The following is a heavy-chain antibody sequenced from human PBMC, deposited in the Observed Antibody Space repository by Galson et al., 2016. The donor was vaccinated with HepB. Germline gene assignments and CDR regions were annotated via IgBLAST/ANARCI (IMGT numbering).Heavy chain of an antibody. V-gene: IGHV4-59*01. D-gene: IGHD3-16*01. J-gene: IGHJ4*02. Sequence: LSLTCTVSGGSISAFYWSWIRQPPGKGLEWLGYLYFGRSTNYNPSLKSRVLISVDTSKNQFSLKLSSVTAADSAVYYCAGGSRLGELFHWGQGTLVTVSS. CDR2: LYFGRST. CDR3: AGGSRLGELFH. CDR1: GGSISAFY.